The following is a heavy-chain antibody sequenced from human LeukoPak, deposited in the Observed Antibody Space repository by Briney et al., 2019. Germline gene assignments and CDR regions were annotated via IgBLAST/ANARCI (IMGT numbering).Heavy chain of an antibody. V-gene: IGHV4-38-2*02. CDR2: IYHSGST. D-gene: IGHD4-23*01. CDR1: GYSISSGYY. CDR3: ARDRGVAVVTP. Sequence: PSETLSLTCTVSGYSISSGYYWGWIRQPPGKGLEWIGSIYHSGSTYYNPSLKSRVTISVDTSKNQFSLKLSSVTAADTAVYYCARDRGVAVVTPWGQGTLVTVSS. J-gene: IGHJ4*02.